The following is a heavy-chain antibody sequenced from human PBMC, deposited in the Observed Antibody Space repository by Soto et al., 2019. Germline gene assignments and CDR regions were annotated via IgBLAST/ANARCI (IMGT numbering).Heavy chain of an antibody. CDR2: INHSGST. CDR3: ARVCGGQLGWKYYYYGMDV. CDR1: GGSFSGYY. Sequence: LSLTCAVYGGSFSGYYWSCIRQPPGKGLEWNGEINHSGSTNYNPSLKSRVTISVDTSKNQFSLKLSSVTAADTAVYYCARVCGGQLGWKYYYYGMDVWGQGTTVTVSS. V-gene: IGHV4-34*01. J-gene: IGHJ6*02. D-gene: IGHD2-21*01.